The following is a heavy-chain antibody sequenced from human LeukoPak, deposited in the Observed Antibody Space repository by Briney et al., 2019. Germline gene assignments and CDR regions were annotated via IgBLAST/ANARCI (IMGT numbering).Heavy chain of an antibody. V-gene: IGHV3-23*01. J-gene: IGHJ4*02. CDR2: ISDTYATT. Sequence: GGSLRLSCAASGFTFTNYAMTWVRQAPGRGLDWVSSISDTYATTYYTDSVKGRCTISRDNSKNTVSLQLNNLRVEDTAVYFCVRHDSFIPFWGQGTLVTVSS. D-gene: IGHD2-21*01. CDR3: VRHDSFIPF. CDR1: GFTFTNYA.